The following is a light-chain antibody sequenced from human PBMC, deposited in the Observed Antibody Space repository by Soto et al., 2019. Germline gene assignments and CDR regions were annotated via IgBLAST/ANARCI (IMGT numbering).Light chain of an antibody. Sequence: SCELTQSLSESVALGQTARITCGGNNIGSKNVHWYQQKPGQAPVLVIYRDSNRPSGIPERFSGSNSGNTATLTISRAQAGDEADYYCQVWDSSTARVFGGGTKLTVL. CDR3: QVWDSSTARV. CDR1: NIGSKN. CDR2: RDS. J-gene: IGLJ3*02. V-gene: IGLV3-9*01.